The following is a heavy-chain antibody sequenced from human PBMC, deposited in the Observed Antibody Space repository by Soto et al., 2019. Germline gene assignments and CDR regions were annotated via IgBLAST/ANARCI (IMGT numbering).Heavy chain of an antibody. CDR3: AANWNFGLNV. CDR1: GFYFSDLH. CDR2: IRISXGHT. D-gene: IGHD1-7*01. V-gene: IGHV3-11*03. J-gene: IGHJ4*02. Sequence: GGSLRFSCAGSGFYFSDLHISWVRQAPGKRLELISYIRISXGHTDYADSVKGRFTISRDNAKSSVFLEMSDLRSDDTAVYYFAANWNFGLNVWAQGTLVTVSS.